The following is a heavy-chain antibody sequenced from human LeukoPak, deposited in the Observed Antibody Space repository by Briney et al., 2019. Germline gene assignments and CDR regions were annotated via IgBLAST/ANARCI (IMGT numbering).Heavy chain of an antibody. CDR3: ARQIASAGTAGFDF. CDR2: IYSTGST. D-gene: IGHD6-13*01. J-gene: IGHJ4*02. CDR1: GGSISSYY. Sequence: SETLSLTCTVSGGSISSYYRSWIRQPAGKGLEWIGRIYSTGSTNYNPSLKSRVTMSVDTSKNQFSLRLRSVTAADTAVYYCARQIASAGTAGFDFWGQGALVTVSS. V-gene: IGHV4-4*07.